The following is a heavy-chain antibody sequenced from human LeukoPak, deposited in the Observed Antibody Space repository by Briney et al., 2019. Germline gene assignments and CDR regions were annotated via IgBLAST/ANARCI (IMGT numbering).Heavy chain of an antibody. CDR3: ARDLSATARAYDY. CDR2: IASSGSYI. J-gene: IGHJ4*02. CDR1: GFILSGYN. V-gene: IGHV3-21*01. Sequence: GGSLRLSCAASGFILSGYNMNWVRQAPGKGLEWVSFIASSGSYITYADSVKGRFTISRDNDKNSLYLQMNSLSAEDTAVYYCARDLSATARAYDYWGQGILVTVSS. D-gene: IGHD1-26*01.